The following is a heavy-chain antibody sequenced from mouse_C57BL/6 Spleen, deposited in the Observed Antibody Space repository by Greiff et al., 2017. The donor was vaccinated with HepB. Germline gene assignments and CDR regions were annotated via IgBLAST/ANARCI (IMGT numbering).Heavy chain of an antibody. J-gene: IGHJ4*01. CDR2: ISSGSSTS. Sequence: EVKLVESGGGLVKPGGSLKLSCAASGFTFSDYGMHWVRQAPEKGLEWVAYISSGSSTSYYADTVKGRFTISRDNAKNTLFLQMTSLRSEDTAMYYFARNYDYDGAMDYWGQGTSVTVSS. V-gene: IGHV5-17*01. D-gene: IGHD2-4*01. CDR3: ARNYDYDGAMDY. CDR1: GFTFSDYG.